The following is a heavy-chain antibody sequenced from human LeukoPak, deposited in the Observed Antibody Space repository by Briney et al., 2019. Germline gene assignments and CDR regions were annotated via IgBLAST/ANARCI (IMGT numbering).Heavy chain of an antibody. CDR3: ARKPSGDSYGYPPDY. V-gene: IGHV3-21*01. CDR2: ISSSSSYI. Sequence: GGSLRHTCAASGFTFSDNYMTWVRQAPRKGLEWVSAISSSSSYIYYADSVKGRFTISRDNSKNTLYLQMNSLRAEDTAVYYCARKPSGDSYGYPPDYWGQGTLVTVSS. J-gene: IGHJ4*02. CDR1: GFTFSDNY. D-gene: IGHD5-18*01.